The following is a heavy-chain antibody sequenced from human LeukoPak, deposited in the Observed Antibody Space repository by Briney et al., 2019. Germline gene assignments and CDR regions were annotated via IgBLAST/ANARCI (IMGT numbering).Heavy chain of an antibody. Sequence: PSETLSLTCAVYGGSFSGYYWSWIRQPPGKGLEWIGEINHSGSTNYNPSLKSRVTISVDTSKNQFSLKLSSVTAADTAVYYCARDYDSSGSFFWFAGVHDYWGQGTLVTVSS. V-gene: IGHV4-34*01. CDR3: ARDYDSSGSFFWFAGVHDY. CDR2: INHSGST. CDR1: GGSFSGYY. J-gene: IGHJ4*02. D-gene: IGHD3-22*01.